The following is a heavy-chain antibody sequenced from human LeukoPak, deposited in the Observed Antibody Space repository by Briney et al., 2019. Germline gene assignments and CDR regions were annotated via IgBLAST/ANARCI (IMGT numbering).Heavy chain of an antibody. CDR1: GYTFTSYY. V-gene: IGHV1-46*01. CDR3: ARDSAGYGGNTNWFDP. Sequence: ASVKVSCKASGYTFTSYYMHWVRQAPGQGLEWMGIINPSGGSTSYAQKFQGRVTMTRDTSTSTVYMELSSLRSEDTAVYYCARDSAGYGGNTNWFDPWGQGTLVTVSS. J-gene: IGHJ5*02. CDR2: INPSGGST. D-gene: IGHD4-23*01.